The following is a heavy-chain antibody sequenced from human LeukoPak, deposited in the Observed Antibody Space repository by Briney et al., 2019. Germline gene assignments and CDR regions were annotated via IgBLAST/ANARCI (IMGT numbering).Heavy chain of an antibody. J-gene: IGHJ3*02. CDR2: NTDSGTT. Sequence: PSETLSLTCRVYGGSFTGYVWSWIRQPPGKGLEWIGENTDSGTTNSNPSLKSRVTISVDTSKNFFSLKLTSVTAADTAVYYCAVRGRGWLPWDDRSIWGQQTMVSVPT. D-gene: IGHD5-24*01. CDR1: GGSFTGYV. CDR3: AVRGRGWLPWDDRSI. V-gene: IGHV4-34*01.